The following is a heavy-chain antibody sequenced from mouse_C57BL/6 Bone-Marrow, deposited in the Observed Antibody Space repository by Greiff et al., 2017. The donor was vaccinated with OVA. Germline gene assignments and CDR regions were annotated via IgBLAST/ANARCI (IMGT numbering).Heavy chain of an antibody. D-gene: IGHD1-1*01. CDR1: GYTFTSYW. V-gene: IGHV1-64*01. Sequence: QVQLQQPGAELVKPGDSVKLSCKASGYTFTSYWMHWVKQRPGQGLEWIGMIHPNSGSTNYNEKFKSKATLTVDKSSSTAYMQLSSLTSEDSAVYYCARGYYGSSYYFDYWGQGTTLTVSS. J-gene: IGHJ2*01. CDR3: ARGYYGSSYYFDY. CDR2: IHPNSGST.